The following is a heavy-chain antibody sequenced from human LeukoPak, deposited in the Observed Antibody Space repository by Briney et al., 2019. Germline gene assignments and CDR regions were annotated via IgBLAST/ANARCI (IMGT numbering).Heavy chain of an antibody. V-gene: IGHV4-59*01. Sequence: PSETLSLTCTVSGGSISSYCWSWIRQPPGNALSWIGYIYYSGTTNYNPSLKSRVTISVDTSKNQFSLELNSVTAADTAVFFFKQKTAYEIFTGYSDYYGMDVWGQGTTVTVSS. CDR2: IYYSGTT. CDR3: KQKTAYEIFTGYSDYYGMDV. J-gene: IGHJ6*02. CDR1: GGSISSYC. D-gene: IGHD3-9*01.